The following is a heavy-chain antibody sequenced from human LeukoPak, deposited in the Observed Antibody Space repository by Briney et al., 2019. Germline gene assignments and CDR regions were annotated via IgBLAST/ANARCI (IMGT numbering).Heavy chain of an antibody. CDR3: ARAVASNTADYLDY. V-gene: IGHV3-7*01. J-gene: IGHJ4*02. CDR1: GFTFSRHC. D-gene: IGHD6-19*01. Sequence: GRTLRLSCAASGFTFSRHCMSWVRQPPGKGLERVAHMNQDGSAIYSIDSVKDRFTISRDNDKNSLSLHMSGLTVADTAVYYCARAVASNTADYLDYWGQGTLVTVSS. CDR2: MNQDGSAI.